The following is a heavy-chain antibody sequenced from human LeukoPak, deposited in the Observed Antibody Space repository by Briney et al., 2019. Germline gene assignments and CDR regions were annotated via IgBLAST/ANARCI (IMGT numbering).Heavy chain of an antibody. D-gene: IGHD1-14*01. V-gene: IGHV4-30-4*02. CDR3: ARLSRTGPFDY. J-gene: IGHJ4*02. CDR2: IYYSGST. Sequence: SETLSLTCTVSGGSISSGDYYWSWIRQPPGKGLEWIGYIYYSGSTYYNPSLKSRVTISVDTSKNQFSLKLSSVTAADTAVYYCARLSRTGPFDYWGQGTLVTVSS. CDR1: GGSISSGDYY.